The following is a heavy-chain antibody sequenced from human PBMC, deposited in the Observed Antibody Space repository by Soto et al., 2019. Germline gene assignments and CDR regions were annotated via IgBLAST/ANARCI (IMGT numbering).Heavy chain of an antibody. CDR2: ISAYNGDT. J-gene: IGHJ6*03. CDR1: GYTFTNYG. V-gene: IGHV1-18*01. Sequence: GASVKVSCKASGYTFTNYGITWVRQAPGQGLEWKGWISAYNGDTHYTQRLQGRVTMTTNTSTSTAYMELRGQKTDDTVVYFFARVRQLVGYFYYYMDVWGKGTTVTVSS. CDR3: ARVRQLVGYFYYYMDV. D-gene: IGHD6-6*01.